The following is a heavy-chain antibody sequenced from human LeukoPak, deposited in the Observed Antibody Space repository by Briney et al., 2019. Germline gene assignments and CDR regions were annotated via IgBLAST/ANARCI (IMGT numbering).Heavy chain of an antibody. CDR2: ISSSSSTI. CDR3: ARSMKGQWLQVDY. Sequence: PGGPLRLSCAASGFTFSSYSMNWVRQAPGKGLEWVSYISSSSSTIYYADSVKGRFTISRDNAKNSLYLQMNSLRAEDTAVYYCARSMKGQWLQVDYWGQGTLVTVSS. CDR1: GFTFSSYS. D-gene: IGHD5-12*01. V-gene: IGHV3-48*01. J-gene: IGHJ4*02.